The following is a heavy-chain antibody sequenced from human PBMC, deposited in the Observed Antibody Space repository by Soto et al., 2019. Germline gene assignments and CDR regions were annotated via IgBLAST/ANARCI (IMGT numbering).Heavy chain of an antibody. Sequence: GGSLRLSCAASGFTFSNYAMHWVRQAPGKGLEWVAVISYEGSNTYYAETEKDRFTISKDNSKKTLTLRMDRLRADDTAAYFCARRPVTYYFDYWGQGT. V-gene: IGHV3-30-3*01. CDR2: ISYEGSNT. J-gene: IGHJ4*02. CDR3: ARRPVTYYFDY. D-gene: IGHD4-17*01. CDR1: GFTFSNYA.